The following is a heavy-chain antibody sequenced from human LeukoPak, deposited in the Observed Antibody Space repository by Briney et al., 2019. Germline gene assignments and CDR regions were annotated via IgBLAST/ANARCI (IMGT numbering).Heavy chain of an antibody. Sequence: PGGSLRLSCSGSGFTFSSYAMHWVRQAPGKGLEYVSAITSNGGSTYYADSVKGRFTISRDNSKNTLYLQMSSLRAEGTAVYYCVKKTTSWYYFDYWGQGTLVTVSS. CDR1: GFTFSSYA. J-gene: IGHJ4*02. CDR2: ITSNGGST. D-gene: IGHD2-2*01. CDR3: VKKTTSWYYFDY. V-gene: IGHV3-64D*06.